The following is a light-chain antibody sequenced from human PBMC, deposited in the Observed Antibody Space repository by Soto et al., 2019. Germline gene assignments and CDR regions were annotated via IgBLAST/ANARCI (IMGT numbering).Light chain of an antibody. V-gene: IGKV1-27*01. CDR1: QGIANY. J-gene: IGKJ5*01. CDR2: AAS. CDR3: QQYYASPIT. Sequence: DIQMTQSPSSLSASVGDRVTITCRASQGIANYLAWYQQKPGKVPKLLIYAASTLEPGVPSRFSGSGFGTDFTLTINSLQPEDVAVYYCQQYYASPITFGQGTRLGI.